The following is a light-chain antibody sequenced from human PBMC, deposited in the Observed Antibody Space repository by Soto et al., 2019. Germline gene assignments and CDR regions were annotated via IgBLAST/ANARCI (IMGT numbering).Light chain of an antibody. CDR1: SSDIGPYNY. J-gene: IGLJ1*01. V-gene: IGLV2-14*01. CDR3: SSYSSSATHYV. Sequence: QSLLPHPASVSWAPGHSITISCIGTSSDIGPYNYVSWYQQHPDKAPKLILYEVTNRPSGASDRFSGSKSGNAAFLTISGLQAEDDPDYYCSSYSSSATHYVFGTGTKVTAL. CDR2: EVT.